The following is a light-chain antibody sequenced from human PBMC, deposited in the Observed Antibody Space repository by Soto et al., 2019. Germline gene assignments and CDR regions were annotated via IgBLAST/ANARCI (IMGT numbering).Light chain of an antibody. J-gene: IGKJ4*01. Sequence: EIVMTQSPATLSVSPGDRATLSCRASQSVSSSLAWYQQIPSQAPRLLIYDASTRATGIPARFGGSGSGKELPLTISNLQSGDFAVYYWQPYYNWPSIPFGGGTKVELK. CDR1: QSVSSS. CDR3: QPYYNWPSIP. V-gene: IGKV3-15*01. CDR2: DAS.